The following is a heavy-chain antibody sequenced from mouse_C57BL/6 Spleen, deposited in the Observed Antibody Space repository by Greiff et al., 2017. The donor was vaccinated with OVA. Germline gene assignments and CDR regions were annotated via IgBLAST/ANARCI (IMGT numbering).Heavy chain of an antibody. CDR3: ASLLPFYAMDY. D-gene: IGHD1-1*01. CDR1: GYSITSGYY. V-gene: IGHV3-6*01. Sequence: DVQLQESGPGLVKPSQSLSLTCSVTGYSITSGYYWNWIRQFPGNKLEWMGYISYDGSNNYNPSLKNRISITRDTSKNQFFLKLNSVTTEDTATYYCASLLPFYAMDYWGQGTSVTVSS. J-gene: IGHJ4*01. CDR2: ISYDGSN.